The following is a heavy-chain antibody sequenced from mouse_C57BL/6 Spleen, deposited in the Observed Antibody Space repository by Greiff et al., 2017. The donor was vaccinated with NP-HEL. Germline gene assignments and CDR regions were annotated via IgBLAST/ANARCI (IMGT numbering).Heavy chain of an antibody. CDR1: GYTFTDYE. CDR2: IDPETGGT. D-gene: IGHD3-1*01. Sequence: QVQLQQSGAELVRPGASVTLSCKASGYTFTDYEMHWVKQTPVHGLEWIGAIDPETGGTAYNQKFKGKAILTADKSSSTAYMELRRLTSEDSAVYYGTRWGSLAWFAYWGQGTLVTVSA. V-gene: IGHV1-15*01. CDR3: TRWGSLAWFAY. J-gene: IGHJ3*01.